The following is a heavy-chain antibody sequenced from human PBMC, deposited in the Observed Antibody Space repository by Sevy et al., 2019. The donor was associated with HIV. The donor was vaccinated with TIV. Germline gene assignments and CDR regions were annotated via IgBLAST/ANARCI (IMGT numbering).Heavy chain of an antibody. J-gene: IGHJ4*02. Sequence: LSLTCAASGFTFSKYSMSWVRHPPGKGLEWVSTLSFGCGEINYADSVKGRFTTSRDNSKSSVYLQMNNLRPEDTAVYYCAREGCTKPHDYWGQGTLVTVSS. CDR3: AREGCTKPHDY. CDR1: GFTFSKYS. V-gene: IGHV3-23*01. CDR2: LSFGCGEI. D-gene: IGHD2-8*01.